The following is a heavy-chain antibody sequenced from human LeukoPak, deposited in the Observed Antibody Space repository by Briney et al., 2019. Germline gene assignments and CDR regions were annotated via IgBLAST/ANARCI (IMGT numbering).Heavy chain of an antibody. CDR3: ARGYQRPDY. CDR1: GFTFSTYV. J-gene: IGHJ4*02. CDR2: ISSNGDNT. Sequence: GGSLRLSCSVSGFTFSTYVMHWVRQAPGKGLEYVSAISSNGDNTYYADSVKGRFTISRDNAMNSVHLQMNSLRVEDTAVYYCARGYQRPDYWGQGTLITVSS. D-gene: IGHD2-2*01. V-gene: IGHV3-64*04.